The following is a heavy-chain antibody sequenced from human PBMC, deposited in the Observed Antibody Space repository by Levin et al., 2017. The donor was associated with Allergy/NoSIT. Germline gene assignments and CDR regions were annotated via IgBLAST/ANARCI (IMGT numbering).Heavy chain of an antibody. Sequence: LSLTCAASGFTFGDYAIHWVRPAPRKGLEWVSGINWNSNTIGYADSVKGRFTLSRDNAKNPLYLQMDSLRAEDTALYYCAKAAGFDSDWYYFDYWGQGTLVTVSS. V-gene: IGHV3-9*01. J-gene: IGHJ4*02. CDR2: INWNSNTI. CDR3: AKAAGFDSDWYYFDY. CDR1: GFTFGDYA. D-gene: IGHD6-19*01.